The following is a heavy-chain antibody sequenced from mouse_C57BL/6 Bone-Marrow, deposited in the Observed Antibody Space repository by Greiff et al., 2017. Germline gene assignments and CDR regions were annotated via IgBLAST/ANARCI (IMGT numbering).Heavy chain of an antibody. CDR2: IDPSDSYT. Sequence: VQLQQPGAELVRPGTSVKLSCKASGYTFTSYWMHWVKQRPGQGLEWIGVIDPSDSYTNYNQKFKGKATLTVDTSSSTAYMQLSSLTSEDSAVYYCARCYYYGSSYVGYFDVWGTGTTVTVSS. V-gene: IGHV1-59*01. CDR3: ARCYYYGSSYVGYFDV. CDR1: GYTFTSYW. J-gene: IGHJ1*03. D-gene: IGHD1-1*01.